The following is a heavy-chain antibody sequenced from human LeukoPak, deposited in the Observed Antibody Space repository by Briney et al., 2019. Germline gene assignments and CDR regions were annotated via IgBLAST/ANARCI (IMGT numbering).Heavy chain of an antibody. J-gene: IGHJ4*02. D-gene: IGHD3-10*01. Sequence: SETLSLTCAVYGGSFSGYYWSWVRQPPGKGLEWIGEINHSGSTNYNTSPKSRVTISLDTSKNQFSLKLSSVTAADTAVYYCARGRYYYGSGSFDYWGQGTLVTVSS. CDR3: ARGRYYYGSGSFDY. V-gene: IGHV4-34*01. CDR2: INHSGST. CDR1: GGSFSGYY.